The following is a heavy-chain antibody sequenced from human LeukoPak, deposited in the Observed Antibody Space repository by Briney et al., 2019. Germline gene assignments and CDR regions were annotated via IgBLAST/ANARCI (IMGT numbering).Heavy chain of an antibody. V-gene: IGHV4-39*01. CDR2: IYYSGST. J-gene: IGHJ4*02. CDR3: ASGPYYYDSSGSYFDY. CDR1: GGSISSSSYY. D-gene: IGHD3-22*01. Sequence: SETLSLTCTVSGGSISSSSYYWGWIRQPPGKGLEWIGSIYYSGSTYYNPSLKSRVTISVDTSKNQFSLKLSSVTAADTAVYYCASGPYYYDSSGSYFDYWGQGTLVTVSS.